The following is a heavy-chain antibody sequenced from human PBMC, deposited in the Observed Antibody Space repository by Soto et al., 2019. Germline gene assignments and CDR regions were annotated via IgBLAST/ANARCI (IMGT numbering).Heavy chain of an antibody. Sequence: GGSLRLSCAASGFTFSSYAMSWVRQAPGKGLEWVSAISGSGGSTYYADSVKGRFTISRDNSKNTLYLQMNSLRAEDTAVYYCAKNPSIVVVPAAIETIWFGELVGDYWGQGTLVTVSS. V-gene: IGHV3-23*01. J-gene: IGHJ4*02. CDR2: ISGSGGST. CDR1: GFTFSSYA. D-gene: IGHD2-2*02. CDR3: AKNPSIVVVPAAIETIWFGELVGDY.